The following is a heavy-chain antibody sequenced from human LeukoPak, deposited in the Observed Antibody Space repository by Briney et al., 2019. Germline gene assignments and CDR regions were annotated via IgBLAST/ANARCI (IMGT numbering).Heavy chain of an antibody. V-gene: IGHV4-59*08. CDR1: GGSISSYY. CDR2: IYYSGST. D-gene: IGHD3-22*01. Sequence: ETLSLTCTVSGGSISSYYWSWIRQPPGKGLEWIGYIYYSGSTNYNPSLTSRGTISVDTSKNQFSLKLSSVTAADTAVYYCARVMIAPWYFDLWGRGTLVTVSS. J-gene: IGHJ2*01. CDR3: ARVMIAPWYFDL.